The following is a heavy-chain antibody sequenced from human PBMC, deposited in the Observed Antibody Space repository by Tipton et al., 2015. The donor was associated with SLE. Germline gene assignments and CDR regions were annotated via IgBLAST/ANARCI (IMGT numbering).Heavy chain of an antibody. D-gene: IGHD3-22*01. CDR3: ARDEYRYDTTGYHLLGPFDF. J-gene: IGHJ4*02. Sequence: TLSLTCAVSGDSISSSLYSWSWIRQPPGKGLEWIGNIYHGGSTYNPALKSRVTRSVDTSKNQFSLKLSSVTAADTAVYYCARDEYRYDTTGYHLLGPFDFLGQGTLVTVSS. CDR2: IYHGGST. V-gene: IGHV4-30-2*02. CDR1: GDSISSSLYS.